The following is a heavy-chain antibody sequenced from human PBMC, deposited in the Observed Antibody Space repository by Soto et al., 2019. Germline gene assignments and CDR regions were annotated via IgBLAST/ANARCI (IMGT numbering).Heavy chain of an antibody. J-gene: IGHJ6*02. V-gene: IGHV3-23*01. CDR1: GFSFANYA. CDR2: FSGGSGST. Sequence: EVQLLESGGGLVQPGGSLRLSCAASGFSFANYAMTWVRQTPGKGLEWVSTFSGGSGSTYYADSVKGRFTISRDNSKNTLYLQMNGLRAEDTALYYCVRDWSGNRCPCMDVWGQGTTVSVSS. D-gene: IGHD3-3*01. CDR3: VRDWSGNRCPCMDV.